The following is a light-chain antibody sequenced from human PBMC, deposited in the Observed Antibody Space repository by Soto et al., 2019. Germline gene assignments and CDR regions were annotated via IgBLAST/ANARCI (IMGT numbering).Light chain of an antibody. CDR1: QNIRSN. V-gene: IGKV3-15*01. CDR3: QQYNNWPPFT. J-gene: IGKJ1*01. CDR2: ETS. Sequence: EIVMTQSPATLSVSPGERATLSCRASQNIRSNLAWYQQTPGQAPRLLIYETSSRATGIPARFSGSGSGTEFTLTISSLQSEDFAVYYCQQYNNWPPFTFGQGTKVDIK.